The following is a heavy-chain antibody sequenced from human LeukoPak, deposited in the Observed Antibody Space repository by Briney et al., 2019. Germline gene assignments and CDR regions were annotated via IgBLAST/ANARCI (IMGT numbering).Heavy chain of an antibody. CDR3: ARGPDTTYYDLLTSRGFDY. Sequence: GGSLRLSCAASGFTFSSYSMNWVRQAPGKGLEWVSSISSSSSYIYYADSVKGRFTISRDNAKNSLYLQMNSLRAEDTAVYYCARGPDTTYYDLLTSRGFDYWGQGALVTV. J-gene: IGHJ4*02. CDR1: GFTFSSYS. V-gene: IGHV3-21*01. CDR2: ISSSSSYI. D-gene: IGHD3-9*01.